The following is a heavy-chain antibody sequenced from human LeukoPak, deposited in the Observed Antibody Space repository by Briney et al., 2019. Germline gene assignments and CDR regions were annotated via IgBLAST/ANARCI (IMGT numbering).Heavy chain of an antibody. D-gene: IGHD6-19*01. CDR2: ISSSSSYI. CDR3: ARGGIAVAGTPFDY. CDR1: GFTFSSYS. V-gene: IGHV3-21*01. Sequence: GGSLRLSCAASGFTFSSYSMNWVRQAPGKGLEWVSSISSSSSYIYYADSVKGRFTISRDNAKNSLYLQMNSLRGEDTAVYYCARGGIAVAGTPFDYWGQGTLVTVSS. J-gene: IGHJ4*02.